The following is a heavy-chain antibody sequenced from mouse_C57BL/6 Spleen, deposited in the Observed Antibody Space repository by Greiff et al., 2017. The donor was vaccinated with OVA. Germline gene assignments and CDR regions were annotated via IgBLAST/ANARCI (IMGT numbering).Heavy chain of an antibody. CDR2: IYPGSGNN. CDR1: GYTFPDYY. V-gene: IGHV1-76*01. CDR3: ARNAYFDY. J-gene: IGHJ2*01. Sequence: QVQLQQSGAELVRPGASVKLSCKASGYTFPDYYINWVKQRPGPGLEWIARIYPGSGNNSYNEKIKGKATLTAEQSSSTAYMQLSSLTSEDSAVYFCARNAYFDYWGQGTTLTVSS.